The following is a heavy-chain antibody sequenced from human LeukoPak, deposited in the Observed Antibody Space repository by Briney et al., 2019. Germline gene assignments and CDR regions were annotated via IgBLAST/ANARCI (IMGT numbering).Heavy chain of an antibody. CDR3: TKERPGGVAVAGPFDY. CDR2: ISYDGSNK. J-gene: IGHJ4*02. CDR1: GFTFSSYA. V-gene: IGHV3-30*14. Sequence: GGSLRLSCAASGFTFSSYAMHWVRQAPGKGLEWVAVISYDGSNKYYADSVKGRFTISRDNSKNTLYLQMNSLRAEDAAVYYCTKERPGGVAVAGPFDYWGQGTLVTVSS. D-gene: IGHD6-19*01.